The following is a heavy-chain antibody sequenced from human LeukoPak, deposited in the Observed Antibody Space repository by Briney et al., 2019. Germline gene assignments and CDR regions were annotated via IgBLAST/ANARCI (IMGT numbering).Heavy chain of an antibody. CDR3: ARDGGIAVAGTFDY. CDR2: IYTSGST. Sequence: PSETLSLTCTVSGGSISSYYWSWIRQPAGKGLEWIGRIYTSGSTNYNPSLKSRVTMSVDTSKNQFFLKLSSVTAADTAVYYCARDGGIAVAGTFDYWGQGTLVTVSS. J-gene: IGHJ4*02. V-gene: IGHV4-4*07. D-gene: IGHD6-19*01. CDR1: GGSISSYY.